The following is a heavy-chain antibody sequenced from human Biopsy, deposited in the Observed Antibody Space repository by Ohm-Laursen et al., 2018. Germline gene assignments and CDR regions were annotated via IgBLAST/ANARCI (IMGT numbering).Heavy chain of an antibody. Sequence: SETLSLTCTVSGGSISSGGSYWSWIRQRPGQGLEGIGYLFNSANTYYNPSLKNLITISGDTTKNQFHLKLNSVTAADTAVYYCARGDYFDSNGYFWFDPWGQGTLVTVSS. CDR3: ARGDYFDSNGYFWFDP. CDR1: GGSISSGGSY. J-gene: IGHJ5*02. D-gene: IGHD3-22*01. V-gene: IGHV4-31*01. CDR2: LFNSANT.